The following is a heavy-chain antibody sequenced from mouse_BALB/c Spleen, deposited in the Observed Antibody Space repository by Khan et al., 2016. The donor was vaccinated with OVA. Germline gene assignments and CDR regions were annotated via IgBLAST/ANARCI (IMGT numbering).Heavy chain of an antibody. CDR1: GDSITSGY. V-gene: IGHV3-8*02. CDR2: MIYSGNT. D-gene: IGHD2-14*01. J-gene: IGHJ3*01. CDR3: ARSTYRYAFAY. Sequence: EVQLQESGPSLVKPSQTLSLTCSVTGDSITSGYWSWIRKFPGNKLEYMGYMIYSGNTYYNPSLKSRISITRHTSKNPYYLQLNSVTTADTATYDCARSTYRYAFAYWGQGTLVTVSA.